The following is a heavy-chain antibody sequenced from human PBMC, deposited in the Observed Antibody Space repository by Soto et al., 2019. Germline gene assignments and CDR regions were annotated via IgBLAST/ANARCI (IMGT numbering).Heavy chain of an antibody. Sequence: SDTLSLTCAVSGGSISSGGYSWILIRQPPGKGLEWIGYIYYSGSTNYNPSLKSRVTISVDTSKNQFSLKLSSVTAADTAVYYCARDYYGSGGFDPWGQGTLVTVSS. D-gene: IGHD3-10*01. CDR2: IYYSGST. CDR3: ARDYYGSGGFDP. CDR1: GGSISSGGYS. J-gene: IGHJ5*02. V-gene: IGHV4-61*08.